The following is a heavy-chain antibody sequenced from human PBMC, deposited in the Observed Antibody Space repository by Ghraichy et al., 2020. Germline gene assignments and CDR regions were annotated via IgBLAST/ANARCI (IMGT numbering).Heavy chain of an antibody. V-gene: IGHV3-30*18. Sequence: GESLNISCAASGFTFSSYGMHWVRQAPGKGLEWVAVIPYDGDNKYYADSVKGRFTISRDNSKNTVYLQMNSLRAEDTAVYYCAKDHYDSSGYYHFDDWGQGTLVTVSS. J-gene: IGHJ4*02. D-gene: IGHD3-22*01. CDR2: IPYDGDNK. CDR3: AKDHYDSSGYYHFDD. CDR1: GFTFSSYG.